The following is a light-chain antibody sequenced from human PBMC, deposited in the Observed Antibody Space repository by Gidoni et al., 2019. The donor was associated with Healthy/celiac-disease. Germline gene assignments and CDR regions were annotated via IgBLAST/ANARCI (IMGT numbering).Light chain of an antibody. J-gene: IGKJ1*01. V-gene: IGKV1-8*01. Sequence: AIRMTPSPSSFSASTGDRVTITCRASQGISSYLAWYQQKPGKAPKLLIYAASTLQSGVPSRFIGSGSGTDFTLTISCLQSEDFATYYCQQYYSYPRTFGQGTKVEIK. CDR3: QQYYSYPRT. CDR1: QGISSY. CDR2: AAS.